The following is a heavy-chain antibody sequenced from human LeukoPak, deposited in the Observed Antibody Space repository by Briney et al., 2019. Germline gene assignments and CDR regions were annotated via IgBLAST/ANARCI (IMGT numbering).Heavy chain of an antibody. Sequence: GGSLRLSCGASGFTFSSSAMHWVRQGPGKGLEWVAYIAHHGNNKYYADSVKGRLTISRDNSKGSLYLQMNSLRADDTAVYYCAKDGSWSCTDWGQGTLVRVSS. CDR3: AKDGSWSCTD. CDR2: IAHHGNNK. CDR1: GFTFSSSA. V-gene: IGHV3-30*02. D-gene: IGHD2-8*02. J-gene: IGHJ4*02.